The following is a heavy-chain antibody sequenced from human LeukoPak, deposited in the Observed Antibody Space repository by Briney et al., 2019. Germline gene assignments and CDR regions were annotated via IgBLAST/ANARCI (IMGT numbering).Heavy chain of an antibody. Sequence: VKPSETLSLTCTVSGGSISSSSYYWGWIRQPPGKGLEWIGYIYYSGSTYYNPSLKSRVTISVDTSENQFSLKLSSVTAADTAIYYCARPSRRDGSVDHWGQGTLVTVSS. CDR2: IYYSGST. V-gene: IGHV4-39*01. CDR3: ARPSRRDGSVDH. D-gene: IGHD5-24*01. J-gene: IGHJ4*02. CDR1: GGSISSSSYY.